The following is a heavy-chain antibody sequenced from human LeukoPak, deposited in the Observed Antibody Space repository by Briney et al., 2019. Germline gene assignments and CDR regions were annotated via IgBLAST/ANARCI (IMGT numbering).Heavy chain of an antibody. Sequence: GGPLRLFCSLSGFPFSIYAEFCVREGPGKGVEYVTAICCSGWSTYYADSVKCRFTISRGNSKNTLYLQMSSLRTEDTAVYYCVKSTLYHCSNGVCYAGFDYWGQGTLVTVSS. CDR2: ICCSGWST. CDR1: GFPFSIYA. J-gene: IGHJ4*02. V-gene: IGHV3-64D*09. D-gene: IGHD2-8*01. CDR3: VKSTLYHCSNGVCYAGFDY.